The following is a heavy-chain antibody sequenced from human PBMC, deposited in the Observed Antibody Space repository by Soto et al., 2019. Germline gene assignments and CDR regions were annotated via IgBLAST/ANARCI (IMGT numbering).Heavy chain of an antibody. D-gene: IGHD3-10*01. Sequence: GXSVKVSCKASVYTFTSYYMHWVRQAPGQGLEWMGIINPSGGSTGYAQKFQGRVTMTRDTSTSTGYMELSSLRSEDTAVYYCARDPYGSGHWVRYYYGMAAWRQGTTATVSS. CDR1: VYTFTSYY. J-gene: IGHJ6*02. CDR3: ARDPYGSGHWVRYYYGMAA. V-gene: IGHV1-46*01. CDR2: INPSGGST.